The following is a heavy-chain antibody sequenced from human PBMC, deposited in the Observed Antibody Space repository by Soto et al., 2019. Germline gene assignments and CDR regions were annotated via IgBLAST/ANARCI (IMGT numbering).Heavy chain of an antibody. D-gene: IGHD4-17*01. V-gene: IGHV4-34*01. J-gene: IGHJ6*02. Sequence: SETLSLTCAVYGGSFSGYYWSWIRQPPGKWLEWIGEINHSGSTNYNPSLKSRVTISVDTSKNQFSLKLSSVTAADTAVYYCARDDYGDYYYGMDVWGQGXTVTVYS. CDR2: INHSGST. CDR3: ARDDYGDYYYGMDV. CDR1: GGSFSGYY.